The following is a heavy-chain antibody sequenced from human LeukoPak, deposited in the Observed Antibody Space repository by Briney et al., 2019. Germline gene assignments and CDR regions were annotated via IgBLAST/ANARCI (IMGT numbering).Heavy chain of an antibody. V-gene: IGHV3-23*01. CDR1: GFTFSSYA. CDR3: AKDRAGYCSGGSCYSFDY. Sequence: GGSLRLSCAASGFTFSSYAMSWVRQAPGKGLEWVSAISGSGGSTYYADSVKGRFTISRDNSKNTLYLQMTSLRAEDTAVYYCAKDRAGYCSGGSCYSFDYWGQGTLVTVSS. D-gene: IGHD2-15*01. J-gene: IGHJ4*02. CDR2: ISGSGGST.